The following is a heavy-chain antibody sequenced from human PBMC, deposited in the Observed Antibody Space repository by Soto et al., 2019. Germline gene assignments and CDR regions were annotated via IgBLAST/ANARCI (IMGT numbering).Heavy chain of an antibody. CDR2: ISGSGGST. D-gene: IGHD6-13*01. CDR1: GFTFSSYA. Sequence: AASGFTFSSYAMSWVRQAPGKGLEWVSAISGSGGSTYYADSVKGRFTISRDNSKNTLYLQMNSLRAEDTAVYYCAKDSVSRWWYYGMDVWGQGTTVTVSS. CDR3: AKDSVSRWWYYGMDV. V-gene: IGHV3-23*01. J-gene: IGHJ6*02.